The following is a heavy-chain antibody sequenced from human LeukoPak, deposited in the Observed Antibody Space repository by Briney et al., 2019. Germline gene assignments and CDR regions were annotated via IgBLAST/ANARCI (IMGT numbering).Heavy chain of an antibody. D-gene: IGHD3-22*01. CDR2: ISGSGGST. CDR1: GFTFSSDA. V-gene: IGHV3-23*01. Sequence: PGGSLRLSCAASGFTFSSDAMSWVRQAPGKGLEWGSAISGSGGSTNYADSVKGRFTISRDNSKTTMYLQMNSLRAEDTAVSSCAKDYYDSSGYYFGDAFDIWGQGTMVTVSS. J-gene: IGHJ3*02. CDR3: AKDYYDSSGYYFGDAFDI.